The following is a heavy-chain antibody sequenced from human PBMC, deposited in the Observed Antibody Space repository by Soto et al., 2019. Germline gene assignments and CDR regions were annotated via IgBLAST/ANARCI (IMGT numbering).Heavy chain of an antibody. D-gene: IGHD6-25*01. Sequence: GGSLRLSCAASGFSFSTYGIHGGRHAPGKRLEWVAVISYDGSNKYYADSVKGRFTISRDNSKNTLYLQINSLRAEDTAVYFCGRGGRLDL. CDR1: GFSFSTYG. CDR3: GRGGRLDL. CDR2: ISYDGSNK. J-gene: IGHJ2*01. V-gene: IGHV3-30*03.